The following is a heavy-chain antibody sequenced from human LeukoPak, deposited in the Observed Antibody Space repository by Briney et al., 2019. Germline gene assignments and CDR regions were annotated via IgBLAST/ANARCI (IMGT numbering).Heavy chain of an antibody. J-gene: IGHJ6*02. CDR1: VFIFSICA. CDR3: ANGGYYYGSGRLYVMDV. CDR2: MSSSGGNT. Sequence: PGGSLRLSCGASVFIFSICAMNGVRQAPGKGLEWVSVMSSSGGNTYYADSVKGRFTISRDNSKNTLYLQMNSLRAEDTAVYYCANGGYYYGSGRLYVMDVWGRGTMVTVSS. V-gene: IGHV3-23*01. D-gene: IGHD3-10*01.